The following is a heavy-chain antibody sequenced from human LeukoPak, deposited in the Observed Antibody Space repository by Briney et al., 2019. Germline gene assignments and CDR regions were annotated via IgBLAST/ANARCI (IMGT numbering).Heavy chain of an antibody. CDR1: GYALSDLS. J-gene: IGHJ3*01. V-gene: IGHV1-24*01. CDR3: ANEGDGYDL. CDR2: FEPEEGKT. Sequence: ASVKVSCKVSGYALSDLSIHWVRQAPGKGLEWMGGFEPEEGKTIYAQNLQGRVSMTEDTSTDTAFMEISTLESGDTAVYYCANEGDGYDLWGQGTLVTVSS. D-gene: IGHD5-18*01.